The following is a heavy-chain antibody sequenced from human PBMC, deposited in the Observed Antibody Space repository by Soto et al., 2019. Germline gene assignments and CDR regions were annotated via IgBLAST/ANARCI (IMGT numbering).Heavy chain of an antibody. Sequence: ASVKVSCKASGYTFTGYYMHWVRQAPGQGLEWMGWINPNSGGTNYAQKFQGWVTMTRDTSISTAYMELSRLRSDDTAVYYCARDAGNNWNYVGYYYYGMDVWGQGNTVTVSS. J-gene: IGHJ6*02. CDR1: GYTFTGYY. CDR2: INPNSGGT. CDR3: ARDAGNNWNYVGYYYYGMDV. D-gene: IGHD1-7*01. V-gene: IGHV1-2*04.